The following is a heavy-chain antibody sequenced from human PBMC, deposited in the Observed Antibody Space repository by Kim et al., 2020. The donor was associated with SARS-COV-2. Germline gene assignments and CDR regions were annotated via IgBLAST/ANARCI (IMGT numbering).Heavy chain of an antibody. J-gene: IGHJ4*02. Sequence: SVKVSCKASGGTFSSYAISWVRQAPGQGLEWMGGIIPIFGTANYAQKFQGRVTITADEFTSTAYMELSSLRSEDTAVYYCALTRMQEMATITPVFDYWGQGTLVTVSS. CDR3: ALTRMQEMATITPVFDY. D-gene: IGHD5-12*01. V-gene: IGHV1-69*13. CDR2: IIPIFGTA. CDR1: GGTFSSYA.